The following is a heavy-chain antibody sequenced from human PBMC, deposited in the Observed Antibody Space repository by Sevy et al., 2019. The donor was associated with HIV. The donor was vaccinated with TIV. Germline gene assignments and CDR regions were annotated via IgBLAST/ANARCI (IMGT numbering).Heavy chain of an antibody. J-gene: IGHJ5*02. V-gene: IGHV4-30-4*01. CDR2: IYYSGNT. Sequence: SETLSLTCTVSGGSISSGDYYWSWIRQPPGKGLEWIGYIYYSGNTYYHPSLKSRVNISLDTSKNQFSLKLSSVTVADTAVYYCARDRPPFDPWGQGTLVTVSS. CDR3: ARDRPPFDP. CDR1: GGSISSGDYY.